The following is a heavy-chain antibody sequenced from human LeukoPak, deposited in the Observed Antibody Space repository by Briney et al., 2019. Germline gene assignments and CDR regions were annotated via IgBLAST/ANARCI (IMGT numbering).Heavy chain of an antibody. J-gene: IGHJ5*02. V-gene: IGHV4-39*07. D-gene: IGHD4-17*01. CDR1: GGSISSSSYY. Sequence: SETLSLTCTVSGGSISSSSYYWGWIRQPPGKGLEWIGSIYHSGSTYYNPSLKSRVTISVDTSKNQFSLNLSSVTAADTAMYYCARGVTTRFNNWFDPWGQGTLVTVSS. CDR2: IYHSGST. CDR3: ARGVTTRFNNWFDP.